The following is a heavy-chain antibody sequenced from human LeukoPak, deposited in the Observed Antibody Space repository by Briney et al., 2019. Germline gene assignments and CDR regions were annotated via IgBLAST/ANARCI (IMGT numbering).Heavy chain of an antibody. V-gene: IGHV1-46*01. CDR1: GCTFSSYA. D-gene: IGHD5-24*01. CDR3: ATDHSMANTAWWFDP. CDR2: INPSGTGT. J-gene: IGHJ5*02. Sequence: ASVKVSCKASGCTFSSYAISWVRQAPGQGLEWMGVINPSGTGTSYAQKFQGRITMSRDTSTSTVYMELSSLRSEDTAFYYCATDHSMANTAWWFDPWGQGTLVTVSS.